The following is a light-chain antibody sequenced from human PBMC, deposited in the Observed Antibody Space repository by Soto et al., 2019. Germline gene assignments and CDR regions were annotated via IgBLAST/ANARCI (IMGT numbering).Light chain of an antibody. Sequence: DIQMTQSPSSVSASVGDRVTITCRASQGISTWLAWFQQKPGEAPRLLIYTASTLHSGVPSRFSGSGSGTDFTLTISSLQPEDFATYYCQQGDSFPLTFGGGTTVEIK. V-gene: IGKV1-12*01. CDR3: QQGDSFPLT. J-gene: IGKJ4*01. CDR1: QGISTW. CDR2: TAS.